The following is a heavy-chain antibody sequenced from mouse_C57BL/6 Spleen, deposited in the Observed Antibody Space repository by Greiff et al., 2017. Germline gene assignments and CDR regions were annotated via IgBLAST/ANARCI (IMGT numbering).Heavy chain of an antibody. J-gene: IGHJ1*03. CDR2: INPNNGGT. CDR3: ARRYYGSSPWYFDV. Sequence: EVQLQQSGPELVKPGASVKISCKASGYTFTDYYMNWVKQSHGKSLEWIGDINPNNGGTSYNQKFKGKATLTVDKSSSTAYMELRSLTSEDSAVYYCARRYYGSSPWYFDVWGTGTTGTVSS. CDR1: GYTFTDYY. V-gene: IGHV1-26*01. D-gene: IGHD1-1*01.